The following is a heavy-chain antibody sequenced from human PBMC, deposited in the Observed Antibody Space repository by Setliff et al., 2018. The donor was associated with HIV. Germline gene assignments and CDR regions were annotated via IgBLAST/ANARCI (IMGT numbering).Heavy chain of an antibody. CDR1: GGTFSIFS. D-gene: IGHD6-6*01. CDR3: ARDPTGGAARFDY. CDR2: IIPVSGPP. J-gene: IGHJ4*02. Sequence: SVKVSCKTSGGTFSIFSITWVRQAPGQGLEWMGGIIPVSGPPNYAQRFQRRLTITADESTNTAYMELSSLKSEDTAVYYCARDPTGGAARFDYWGQGTLVTVSS. V-gene: IGHV1-69*13.